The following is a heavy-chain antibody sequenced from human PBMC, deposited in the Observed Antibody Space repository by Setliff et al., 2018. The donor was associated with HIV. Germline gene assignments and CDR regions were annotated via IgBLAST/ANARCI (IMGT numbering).Heavy chain of an antibody. CDR3: ARGRGSSSSWPIDY. J-gene: IGHJ4*02. CDR2: IYTSGST. V-gene: IGHV4-59*06. Sequence: PSETLSLICTVSGDSFSDYYRSWIRQPPGKGLEWIGYIYTSGSTYHSPSLESRVTISIDTSKNQFSLKLSSVTAADTAVYFCARGRGSSSSWPIDYWGQGTLVTVSS. CDR1: GDSFSDYY. D-gene: IGHD6-13*01.